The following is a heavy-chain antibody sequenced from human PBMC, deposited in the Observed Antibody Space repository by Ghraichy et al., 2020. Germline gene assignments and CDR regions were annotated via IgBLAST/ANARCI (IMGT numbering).Heavy chain of an antibody. CDR2: INPSGGST. Sequence: ASVKVSCKASGYTFTSYYMQWVRQAPGQGLEWMGIINPSGGSTSYAQKFQGRVTMTRDTSTSTVYMELSSLRSEDTAVYYCARALLGYCSGGSCRQRVALGYWGQGTLVTVSS. D-gene: IGHD2-15*01. CDR3: ARALLGYCSGGSCRQRVALGY. CDR1: GYTFTSYY. J-gene: IGHJ4*02. V-gene: IGHV1-46*01.